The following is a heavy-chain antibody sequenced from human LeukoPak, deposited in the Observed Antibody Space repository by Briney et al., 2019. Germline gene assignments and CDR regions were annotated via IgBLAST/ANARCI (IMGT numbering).Heavy chain of an antibody. Sequence: PGRSLRLSCAASGFTFSSYGMHWVRQAPGKGLEWVAVIWYDGSNKYYADSVKGRFTISRDNSKNTLYLQMNSLRAEDTAVYYCAREGWELLRAFDIWGQGTMVTVSS. V-gene: IGHV3-33*01. CDR1: GFTFSSYG. CDR3: AREGWELLRAFDI. D-gene: IGHD1-26*01. J-gene: IGHJ3*02. CDR2: IWYDGSNK.